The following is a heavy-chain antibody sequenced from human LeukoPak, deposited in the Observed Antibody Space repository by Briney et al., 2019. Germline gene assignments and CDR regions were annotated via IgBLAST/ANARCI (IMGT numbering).Heavy chain of an antibody. V-gene: IGHV4-59*01. CDR1: GGSISSYY. J-gene: IGHJ3*02. CDR2: IYYSGST. Sequence: SETLSLTCTVSGGSISSYYWSWIRQPPGKGLEWIGYIYYSGSTNYNPSLKSRVTISVDTSKNQFSLKLSSVNAADTAVYYCARESTRITIFGVVIPDAFDIWGQGTMVTVSS. CDR3: ARESTRITIFGVVIPDAFDI. D-gene: IGHD3-3*01.